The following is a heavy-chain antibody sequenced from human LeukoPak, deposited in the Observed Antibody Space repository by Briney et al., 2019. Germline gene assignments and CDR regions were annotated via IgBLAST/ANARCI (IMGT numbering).Heavy chain of an antibody. D-gene: IGHD5-12*01. V-gene: IGHV3-48*03. CDR3: AKDRYSGYYYYYYGMDV. Sequence: GGSLRLSCAASGFTFSSYEMNWVRQAPGKGLEWVSYISSSGSTIYYADSVKGRFTISRDNAKNSLYLQMNSLRAEDTAVYYCAKDRYSGYYYYYYGMDVWGQGTTVTVSS. CDR2: ISSSGSTI. CDR1: GFTFSSYE. J-gene: IGHJ6*02.